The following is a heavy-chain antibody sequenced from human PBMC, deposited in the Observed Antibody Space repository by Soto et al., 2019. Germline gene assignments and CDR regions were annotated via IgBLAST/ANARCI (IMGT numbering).Heavy chain of an antibody. Sequence: QVQLVQSGAEVKKPGASVKVSCKASGYTFTSYYMHWVRQAPGQGLEWMGIINPSGGSTSYAQKFQGRDTMTRDTSTSTVYMELSSLRSEDTAVYYCARDGRSSYSSAWYYFDYWGQGTLVTVSS. D-gene: IGHD6-19*01. V-gene: IGHV1-46*01. CDR3: ARDGRSSYSSAWYYFDY. CDR1: GYTFTSYY. J-gene: IGHJ4*02. CDR2: INPSGGST.